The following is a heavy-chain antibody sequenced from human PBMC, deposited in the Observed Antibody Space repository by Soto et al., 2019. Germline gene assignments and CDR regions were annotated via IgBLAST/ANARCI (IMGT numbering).Heavy chain of an antibody. J-gene: IGHJ5*02. CDR3: AREGYYYGSGSYPNWFDP. CDR2: IDPSDSYT. D-gene: IGHD3-10*01. V-gene: IGHV5-10-1*01. CDR1: GYSXTSYW. Sequence: GESLKISCKGSGYSXTSYWISWVRQMPGKGLEWMGRIDPSDSYTNYSPSFQGHVTISADKSISTAYLQWSSLKASDTAMYYCAREGYYYGSGSYPNWFDPWGQGTLVTVSS.